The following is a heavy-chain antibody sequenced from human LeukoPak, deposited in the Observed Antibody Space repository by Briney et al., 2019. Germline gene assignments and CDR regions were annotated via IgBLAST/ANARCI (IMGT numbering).Heavy chain of an antibody. Sequence: SETLSLTCTVSGGSISSSSYYWGWIRQPPGKGLEWTGSIYYSGSTYYNPSLKSRVTMSVDTSKNQFSLKLSSVTAADTAVYYCARGFGAFDIWGQGTMVTVSS. D-gene: IGHD3-16*01. J-gene: IGHJ3*02. V-gene: IGHV4-39*01. CDR1: GGSISSSSYY. CDR2: IYYSGST. CDR3: ARGFGAFDI.